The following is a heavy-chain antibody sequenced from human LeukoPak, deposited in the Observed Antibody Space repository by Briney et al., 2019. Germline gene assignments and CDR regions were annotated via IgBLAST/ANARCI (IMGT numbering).Heavy chain of an antibody. Sequence: PGGSLRLSCAATGFTLSSYAMNWVRQAPGKGLEWVSGISGSGGSTYYADSVKGRFTISRDNSKNTLYLQMNSLRAEDMVVDCCATNLTHMACCDYWGQGTLVTVSS. CDR3: ATNLTHMACCDY. CDR2: ISGSGGST. J-gene: IGHJ4*02. D-gene: IGHD1-1*01. V-gene: IGHV3-23*01. CDR1: GFTLSSYA.